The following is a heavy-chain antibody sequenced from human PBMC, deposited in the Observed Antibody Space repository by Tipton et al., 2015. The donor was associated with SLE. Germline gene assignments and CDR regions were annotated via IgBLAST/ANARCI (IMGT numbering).Heavy chain of an antibody. CDR3: ARGGIVGANHFDY. Sequence: TLSLTCIVSGGSIKNHYWSWVRQPAGKGLEGIGHVYASGSINYNSSLKSRVTMSVDTSKNQFSLKLSSVTAADTAVYYCARGGIVGANHFDYWGQGTLGTVSS. CDR2: VYASGSI. J-gene: IGHJ4*02. CDR1: GGSIKNHY. D-gene: IGHD1-26*01. V-gene: IGHV4-4*07.